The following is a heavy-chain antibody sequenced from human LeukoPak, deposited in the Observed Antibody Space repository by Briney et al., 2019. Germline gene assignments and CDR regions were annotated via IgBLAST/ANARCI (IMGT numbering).Heavy chain of an antibody. V-gene: IGHV3-74*01. CDR1: GFTFSSYW. CDR2: INSDGSST. Sequence: GGSLRLSCAASGFTFSSYWMQWVRQAPGKGLVWVSRINSDGSSTSYADSVRGRFTISRDSAKNTLYLQMNSLRAEDTAVYYCAREDYGDHYFDYWGQGTLVTVSS. J-gene: IGHJ4*02. CDR3: AREDYGDHYFDY. D-gene: IGHD4/OR15-4a*01.